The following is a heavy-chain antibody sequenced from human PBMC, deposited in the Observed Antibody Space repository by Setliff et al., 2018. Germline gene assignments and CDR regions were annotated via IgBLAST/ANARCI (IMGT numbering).Heavy chain of an antibody. CDR1: GYIFSDHY. V-gene: IGHV1-24*01. CDR2: FDPEDGET. D-gene: IGHD3-22*01. Sequence: ASVKVSCKASGYIFSDHYMHWVRQAPGKGLEWMGGFDPEDGETIYAQKFQGRVTMTRDTSTSTVYMDMSSLRSEDTAVYYCARDVFPYHYEGAFDIWGQGTMVTVSS. CDR3: ARDVFPYHYEGAFDI. J-gene: IGHJ3*02.